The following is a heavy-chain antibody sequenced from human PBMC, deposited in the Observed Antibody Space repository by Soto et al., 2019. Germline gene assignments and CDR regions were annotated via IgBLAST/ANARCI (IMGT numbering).Heavy chain of an antibody. Sequence: GGSLRLSCAASGFTFSSYAMGWVRQEPGKGLEWGAVVSIGGSTYYADSVRGRFTISREHSKNTPSLQMNSLTAEDTAVYFCAKRRGAGGHFDYWGQGALVTVSS. D-gene: IGHD2-15*01. V-gene: IGHV3-23*01. CDR3: AKRRGAGGHFDY. CDR2: VSIGGST. J-gene: IGHJ4*02. CDR1: GFTFSSYA.